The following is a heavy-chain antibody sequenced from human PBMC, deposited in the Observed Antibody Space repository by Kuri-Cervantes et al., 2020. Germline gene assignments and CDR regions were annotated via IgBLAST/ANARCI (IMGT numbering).Heavy chain of an antibody. CDR1: GFTFSSYA. J-gene: IGHJ6*02. CDR3: AKVQKKATETSYDYYYYGMDV. V-gene: IGHV3-30-3*01. D-gene: IGHD4-17*01. CDR2: ISYDESNK. Sequence: GGSLRLSCAASGFTFSSYAMHWVRQAPGKGLEWVAVISYDESNKYYADSVKGRFTISRDNSKNTLYLQMNSLRAGDTAVYYCAKVQKKATETSYDYYYYGMDVWGQGTTVTVSS.